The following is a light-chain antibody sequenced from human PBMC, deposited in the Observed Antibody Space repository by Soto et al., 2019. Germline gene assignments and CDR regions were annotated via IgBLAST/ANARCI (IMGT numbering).Light chain of an antibody. Sequence: QSVLTQPPSASGTPGQRVTISCSGSSSNIGSNYVYWYQQLPGTVPQLLIYSNNQRPSGVPDRFSGSKSGTSASLAISGLQSEDEADYYCAAWDDSLNGVVFGGGTKLTVL. V-gene: IGLV1-44*01. CDR3: AAWDDSLNGVV. J-gene: IGLJ2*01. CDR2: SNN. CDR1: SSNIGSNY.